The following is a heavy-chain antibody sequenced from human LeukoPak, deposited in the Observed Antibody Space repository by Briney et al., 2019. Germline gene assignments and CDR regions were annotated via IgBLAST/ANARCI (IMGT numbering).Heavy chain of an antibody. J-gene: IGHJ6*02. CDR3: ARHLSDDYYYYGMDV. Sequence: PSETLSLTGTVSGGSISSYYWSWIRQPPGKGLEWIGYIYYRGSTNYNPSLKSRVTISVDTSKNQFSLKLSSVTAADTAVYYCARHLSDDYYYYGMDVWGQGTTVTVSS. CDR2: IYYRGST. CDR1: GGSISSYY. V-gene: IGHV4-59*08.